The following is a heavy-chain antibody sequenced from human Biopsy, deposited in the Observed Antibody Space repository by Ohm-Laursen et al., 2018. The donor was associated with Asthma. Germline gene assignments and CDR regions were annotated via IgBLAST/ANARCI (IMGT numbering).Heavy chain of an antibody. CDR1: GFVFSQCG. J-gene: IGHJ3*02. CDR3: ASQSGQDNGDSSAFDT. CDR2: VSSDGHNK. D-gene: IGHD3-22*01. Sequence: SLRLSCAASGFVFSQCGMHWVRQGPGKGLEWVALVSSDGHNKYYEQSVKGRFTISRDNSRNRLDLQINRLTVEDSAVYFCASQSGQDNGDSSAFDTWGQGTKVAVSS. V-gene: IGHV3-30*03.